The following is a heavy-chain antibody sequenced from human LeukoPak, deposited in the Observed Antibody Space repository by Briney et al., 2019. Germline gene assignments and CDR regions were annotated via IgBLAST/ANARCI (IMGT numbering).Heavy chain of an antibody. CDR2: IWYDGSYK. J-gene: IGHJ6*02. D-gene: IGHD3-22*01. CDR3: ARDFYPHDSIGYYFGMDV. CDR1: GFTFSSYG. V-gene: IGHV3-33*01. Sequence: PGRSLRLSCAASGFTFSSYGMHWVRQAPGKGLEWVAVIWYDGSYKFYADSVKGRFTISRDNSENTLYLQMNSLRAEDTAVYYCARDFYPHDSIGYYFGMDVWGHGNTFTVSS.